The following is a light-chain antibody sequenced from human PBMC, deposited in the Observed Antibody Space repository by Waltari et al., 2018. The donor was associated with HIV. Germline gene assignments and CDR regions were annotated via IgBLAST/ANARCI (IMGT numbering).Light chain of an antibody. CDR3: SSYTTTRTLV. J-gene: IGLJ2*01. CDR1: SSDVGAYNS. Sequence: QSALTQPASVSGSPGQSITISCPGTSSDVGAYNSVSWYQQHPDNAPKLMIYEVSNRPSGVSNRFSGSKSGNTASLTISGLQAEDEADYYCSSYTTTRTLVFGGGTKLTVL. V-gene: IGLV2-14*01. CDR2: EVS.